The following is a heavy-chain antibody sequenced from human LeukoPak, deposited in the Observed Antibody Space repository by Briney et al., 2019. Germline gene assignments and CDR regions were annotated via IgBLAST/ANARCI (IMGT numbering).Heavy chain of an antibody. D-gene: IGHD3-9*01. CDR1: GGTFSSYA. V-gene: IGHV1-69*13. CDR2: IIPIFGTA. CDR3: GRVKSGDTILTGYYTPQYNWFDP. J-gene: IGHJ5*02. Sequence: ASVKVSCKASGGTFSSYAISWVRQAPGQGLEWMGEIIPIFGTANYAQKFQGRVTITADESTSTAYMELSSLRSEDTAVYYCGRVKSGDTILTGYYTPQYNWFDPWGQGTLVTVSS.